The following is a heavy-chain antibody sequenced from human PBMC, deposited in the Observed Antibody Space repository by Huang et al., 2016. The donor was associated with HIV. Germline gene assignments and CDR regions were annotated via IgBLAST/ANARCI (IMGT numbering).Heavy chain of an antibody. CDR1: GFSLSTSSMC. V-gene: IGHV2-70*15. D-gene: IGHD2-2*01. CDR2: MDWDDDK. Sequence: QVTLRESGPALVTPTQTLTLTCTVSGFSLSTSSMCVSWIRQPPGKALEWLARMDWDDDKYYGTSLRARLTISKDTSKSQVLLRLANMDPEDTATYYCARTVIGSPENYFDFWGEGALVTVSS. J-gene: IGHJ4*02. CDR3: ARTVIGSPENYFDF.